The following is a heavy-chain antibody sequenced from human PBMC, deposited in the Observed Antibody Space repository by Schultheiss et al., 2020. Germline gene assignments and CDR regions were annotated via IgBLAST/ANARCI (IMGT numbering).Heavy chain of an antibody. CDR1: GFTFSSYA. V-gene: IGHV3-23*01. Sequence: GGSLRLSCAASGFTFSSYAMSWVRQAPGKGLEWVSAISGSGGSTYYADSVKGRFTISRDNSKNTLYLQMNSLRAEDTAVYYCAKDRTIAAARIPLGYWGQGTLVTVPQ. J-gene: IGHJ4*02. CDR3: AKDRTIAAARIPLGY. CDR2: ISGSGGST. D-gene: IGHD6-13*01.